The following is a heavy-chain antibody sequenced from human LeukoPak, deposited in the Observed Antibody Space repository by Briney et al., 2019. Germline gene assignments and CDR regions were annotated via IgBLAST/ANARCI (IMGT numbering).Heavy chain of an antibody. J-gene: IGHJ5*02. CDR2: INHSGST. CDR1: GGSFSGYY. D-gene: IGHD3-10*02. V-gene: IGHV4-34*01. CDR3: PRHLADVRWVFNPRWFAA. Sequence: SEPLSLTCAVYGGSFSGYYWSWIRQPPGKGLEWVGEINHSGSTNYNPCLKSGVTISVDRSKNQFSLRLGSVTAADRAGSYCPRHLADVRWVFNPRWFAAGGQRTLATASS.